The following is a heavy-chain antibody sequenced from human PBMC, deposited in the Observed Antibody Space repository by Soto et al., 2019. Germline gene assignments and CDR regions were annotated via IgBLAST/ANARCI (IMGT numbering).Heavy chain of an antibody. CDR3: ARETSAPGTFREDASDI. CDR2: IVPIFRTA. D-gene: IGHD6-13*01. CDR1: GDTFSNYV. J-gene: IGHJ3*02. V-gene: IGHV1-69*12. Sequence: QVQLVQSGAEVKKPGSSVKVACKVSGDTFSNYVINWVRQAPVQGLEWMGAIVPIFRTANYAQKFQGRVIITADEFTITAYMELSGLRSDDTATYYCARETSAPGTFREDASDIWGQGTLVTVSS.